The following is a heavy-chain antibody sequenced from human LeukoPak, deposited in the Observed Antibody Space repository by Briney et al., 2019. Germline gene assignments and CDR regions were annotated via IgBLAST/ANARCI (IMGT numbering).Heavy chain of an antibody. CDR2: IRYDGSNK. Sequence: GGSLRLSCAASGFTFSSYGMHWVRQAPGKGLEWVAFIRYDGSNKYYADSVKGRFTISRDNSKNTLYLQMNSLRAEDTAVYYCAKFGGSYSSSWGDFDYWGQGTLVTVSS. V-gene: IGHV3-30*02. CDR3: AKFGGSYSSSWGDFDY. D-gene: IGHD6-13*01. CDR1: GFTFSSYG. J-gene: IGHJ4*02.